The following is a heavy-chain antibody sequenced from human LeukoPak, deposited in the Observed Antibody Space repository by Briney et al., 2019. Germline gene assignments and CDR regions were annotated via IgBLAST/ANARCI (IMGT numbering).Heavy chain of an antibody. CDR1: GFTFSSYW. J-gene: IGHJ4*02. Sequence: GGSLRLSCAASGFTFSSYWMHWVRQAPGKGLVWVSSINSDGSSKTYADSEKGGFTISRDNANITLYLQMTGLRAEDTAVYYCARVEPIRLLFDYWGQGTLVTVSS. V-gene: IGHV3-74*01. D-gene: IGHD3-3*01. CDR2: INSDGSSK. CDR3: ARVEPIRLLFDY.